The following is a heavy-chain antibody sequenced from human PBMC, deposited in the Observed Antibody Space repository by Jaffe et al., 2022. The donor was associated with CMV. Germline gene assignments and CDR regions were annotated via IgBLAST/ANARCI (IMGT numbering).Heavy chain of an antibody. CDR3: ARRGGWHCSSTSCYPPGEEGPRIDYYYYGMDV. CDR1: GGSFSGYY. CDR2: INHSGST. J-gene: IGHJ6*02. D-gene: IGHD2-2*01. Sequence: QVQLQQWGAGLLKPSETLSLTCAVYGGSFSGYYWSWIRQPPGKGLEWIGEINHSGSTNYNPSLKSRVTISVDTSKNQFSLKLSSVTAADTAVYYCARRGGWHCSSTSCYPPGEEGPRIDYYYYGMDVWGQGTTVTVSS. V-gene: IGHV4-34*01.